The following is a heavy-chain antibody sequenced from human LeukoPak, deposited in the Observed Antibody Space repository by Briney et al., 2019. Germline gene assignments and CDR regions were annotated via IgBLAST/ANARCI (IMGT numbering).Heavy chain of an antibody. V-gene: IGHV1-2*02. CDR1: GYTFTGYY. D-gene: IGHD3-9*01. CDR3: ASHKKELRYFDWPAAFDY. Sequence: GASVKVSCKASGYTFTGYYMHWVRQAPGQGLEWVGWINPNSGGTNYAQKFQGRVTMTRDTSISTAYMELSRLRSDDTAVYYCASHKKELRYFDWPAAFDYWGQGTLVTVSS. J-gene: IGHJ4*02. CDR2: INPNSGGT.